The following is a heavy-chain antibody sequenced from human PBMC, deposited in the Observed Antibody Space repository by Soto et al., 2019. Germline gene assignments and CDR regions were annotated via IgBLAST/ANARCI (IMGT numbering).Heavy chain of an antibody. V-gene: IGHV3-73*01. Sequence: GGSLRLSCGASGFVFKDSSIHWFRQASGKGLEWVGRIRDRAYNYATSYAASVKGRFTISRDDSSNTAFLQMNSLKTEDPAIYYCTRLISAAQDYWGQGTRVTVSS. CDR1: GFVFKDSS. CDR2: IRDRAYNYAT. D-gene: IGHD3-22*01. CDR3: TRLISAAQDY. J-gene: IGHJ4*02.